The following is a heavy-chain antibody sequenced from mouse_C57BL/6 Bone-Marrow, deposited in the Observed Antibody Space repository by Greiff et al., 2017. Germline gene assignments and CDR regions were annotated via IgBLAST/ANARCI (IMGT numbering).Heavy chain of an antibody. CDR2: IWWDDDK. D-gene: IGHD1-1*01. CDR1: GFSLSTFGMG. Sequence: QVTLKVSGPGILQPSQTLSLTCSFSGFSLSTFGMGVGWIRQPSGKGLEWLAHIWWDDDKYYNPALKSRLTISKDTSKNKVFLKIANVDTADTATYYCARIAEDYYGSSSYWYFDVWGTGTTVTVSS. J-gene: IGHJ1*03. V-gene: IGHV8-8*01. CDR3: ARIAEDYYGSSSYWYFDV.